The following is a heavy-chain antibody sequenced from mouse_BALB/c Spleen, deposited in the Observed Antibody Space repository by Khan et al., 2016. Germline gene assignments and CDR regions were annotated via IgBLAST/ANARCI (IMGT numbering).Heavy chain of an antibody. Sequence: QIQLVQSGPELKRPGKTVKISCKASGYTFTNYGINWVKQAPGKGLKWMGWINTYSGESTYADDFKGRFAFSLETSANTAYLQINNLKNEDTATXFSERYRYDYSSSRYFDVWGAGTTVTVTS. V-gene: IGHV9-3-1*01. CDR1: GYTFTNYG. CDR3: ERYRYDYSSSRYFDV. CDR2: INTYSGES. J-gene: IGHJ1*01. D-gene: IGHD1-1*01.